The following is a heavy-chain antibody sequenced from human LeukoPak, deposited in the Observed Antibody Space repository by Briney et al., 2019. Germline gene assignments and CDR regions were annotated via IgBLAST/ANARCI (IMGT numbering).Heavy chain of an antibody. J-gene: IGHJ3*02. CDR2: IYQSGST. D-gene: IGHD6-13*01. V-gene: IGHV4-30-2*01. CDR1: GGSISSGGYS. Sequence: SETLSLTCAVSGGSISSGGYSWSWIRQPPGKGLEWIGYIYQSGSTYYNPSLKSRVTISVDTSKNQFSLKLSSVTAADTAVYYCARTTRWYSPDAFDIWGQGTMVTVSS. CDR3: ARTTRWYSPDAFDI.